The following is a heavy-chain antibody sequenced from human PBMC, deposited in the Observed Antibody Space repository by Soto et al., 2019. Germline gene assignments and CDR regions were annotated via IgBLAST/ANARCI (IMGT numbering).Heavy chain of an antibody. Sequence: QVQLVQSGAEVKKPGASVKVSCKASGYTFTSYGISWVRQAPGQGLEWMGWISAYNGNTNYAQKLQGRVTMTTDTSTGTACMELRSLRFDGTAVYYCSRGGSTSCRDAFDIWGQGTMVTVSS. CDR3: SRGGSTSCRDAFDI. V-gene: IGHV1-18*01. J-gene: IGHJ3*02. D-gene: IGHD2-2*01. CDR1: GYTFTSYG. CDR2: ISAYNGNT.